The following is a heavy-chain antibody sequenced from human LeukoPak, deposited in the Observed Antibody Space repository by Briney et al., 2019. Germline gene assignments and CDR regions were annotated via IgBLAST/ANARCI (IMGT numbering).Heavy chain of an antibody. CDR1: GGTFSSYA. V-gene: IGHV1-69*13. D-gene: IGHD3-22*01. J-gene: IGHJ5*02. CDR3: ARSYYYDSSGPSAHWFDP. Sequence: SVKVSCKASGGTFSSYAISWVRQAPGQGLEWMGGTIPIFGTANYAQKFQGRVTITADESTSTAYMELSSLRSEDTAVYYCARSYYYDSSGPSAHWFDPWGQGTLVTVSS. CDR2: TIPIFGTA.